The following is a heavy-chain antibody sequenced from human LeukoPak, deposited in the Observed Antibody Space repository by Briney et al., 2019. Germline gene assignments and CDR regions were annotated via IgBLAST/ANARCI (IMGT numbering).Heavy chain of an antibody. D-gene: IGHD4-17*01. Sequence: PGGSLRLSCATSGFTFSDYYMSWIRQAPGKGLEWVSHISGSGSNIYYPDSVKGRFTISRDNAKNSLYLQMNSLRAEDTAVYYCASPMTTVTQFDYWGQGTLVTVSS. CDR2: ISGSGSNI. V-gene: IGHV3-11*04. CDR3: ASPMTTVTQFDY. CDR1: GFTFSDYY. J-gene: IGHJ4*02.